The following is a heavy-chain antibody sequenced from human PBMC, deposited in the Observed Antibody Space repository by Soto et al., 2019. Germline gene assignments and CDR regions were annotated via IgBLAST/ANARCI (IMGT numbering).Heavy chain of an antibody. Sequence: GTSVKVSCEACGDSYTSYGISWVRQAPGQGLEWMGWISAYNGNTNYAQKLQGRVTMTTDTSTSTAYMELRSLRSDDTAVYYCARAPLSYGSGSSFDPWGQGTLVTVSS. CDR2: ISAYNGNT. V-gene: IGHV1-18*01. CDR1: GDSYTSYG. CDR3: ARAPLSYGSGSSFDP. J-gene: IGHJ5*02. D-gene: IGHD3-10*01.